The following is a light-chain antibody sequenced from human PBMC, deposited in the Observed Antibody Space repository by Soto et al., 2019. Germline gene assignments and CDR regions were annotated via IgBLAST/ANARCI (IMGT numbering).Light chain of an antibody. CDR2: RTS. CDR3: QHYGNSPT. CDR1: QSVSTRY. V-gene: IGKV3-20*01. Sequence: ESMLTQSPGTLSLSPGERATLSCRASQSVSTRYLAWYQQKPGQAPRLLIYRTSNRATGVPDRFSGGGSGTDFTLTITRLEPEDFAVYSCQHYGNSPTFGQGTKLEI. J-gene: IGKJ2*01.